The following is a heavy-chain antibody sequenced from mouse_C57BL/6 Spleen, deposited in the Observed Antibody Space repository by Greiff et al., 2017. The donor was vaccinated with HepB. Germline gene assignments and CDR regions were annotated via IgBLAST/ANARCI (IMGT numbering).Heavy chain of an antibody. Sequence: QVQLQQPGAELVKPGASVKMSCKASGYTFTSYWMTWVKQRPGQGLEWIGDIYPGSGSTNYNEKFKSKATLTVDTSSSTAYMQLSSLTSEDSAVYYCASYGTARGYFDYWGQGTTLTVSS. V-gene: IGHV1-55*01. CDR1: GYTFTSYW. CDR2: IYPGSGST. J-gene: IGHJ2*01. CDR3: ASYGTARGYFDY. D-gene: IGHD1-1*01.